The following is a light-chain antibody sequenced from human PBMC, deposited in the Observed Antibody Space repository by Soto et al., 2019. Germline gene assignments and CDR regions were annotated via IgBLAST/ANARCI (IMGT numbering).Light chain of an antibody. CDR1: SSNIGKSY. CDR3: GTWDSTMRGAV. Sequence: QSVLTQPPSVSAAPGQDVSISCSGSSSNIGKSYVYWYQQIPGTAPKLLIYDNYKRPSWTPDRFPGSKSGTSATLGITGLQEGDEATYYCGTWDSTMRGAVFGGGTKVTVL. J-gene: IGLJ2*01. V-gene: IGLV1-51*01. CDR2: DNY.